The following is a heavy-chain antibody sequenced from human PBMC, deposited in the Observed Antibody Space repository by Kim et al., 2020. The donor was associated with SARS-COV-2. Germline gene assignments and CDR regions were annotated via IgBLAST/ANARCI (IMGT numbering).Heavy chain of an antibody. Sequence: GGSLRLSCAASGFTFSSYSMNWVRQAPGKGLEWVSYISSSSSTIYYADSVKGRFTISRDNAKNSLYLQMNSLRDEDTAVYYCATRYCSGGSCPPFDYWGQGTLVTVSS. D-gene: IGHD2-15*01. CDR2: ISSSSSTI. CDR3: ATRYCSGGSCPPFDY. J-gene: IGHJ4*02. CDR1: GFTFSSYS. V-gene: IGHV3-48*02.